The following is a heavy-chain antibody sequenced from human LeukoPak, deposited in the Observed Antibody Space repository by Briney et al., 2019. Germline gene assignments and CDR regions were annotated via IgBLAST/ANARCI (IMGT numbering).Heavy chain of an antibody. CDR1: GFTFSSYS. Sequence: KPGGSLRLSCAASGFTFSSYSMNWVRQAPGKGLEWVSSISNSSSYIYYADSVKGRFTIPRDNAKNSLYLQMNSLRAEDTAVYYCAREPTAVAALDYWGQGTLVTVSS. CDR2: ISNSSSYI. J-gene: IGHJ4*02. V-gene: IGHV3-21*01. CDR3: AREPTAVAALDY. D-gene: IGHD6-19*01.